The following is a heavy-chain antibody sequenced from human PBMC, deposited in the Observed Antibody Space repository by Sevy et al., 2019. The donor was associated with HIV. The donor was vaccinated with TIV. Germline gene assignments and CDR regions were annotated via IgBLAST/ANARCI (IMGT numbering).Heavy chain of an antibody. CDR2: MSPNSGNT. CDR1: GYTFSSYD. D-gene: IGHD4-17*01. V-gene: IGHV1-8*01. Sequence: ASVKVSCKASGYTFSSYDINWVRQATGQGLEWMGWMSPNSGNTGYAESFQGRVTMTRNTSISTAYLELSSLTSDDTGVYYCARLFYGENYYIDYWGQGTLVTVSS. J-gene: IGHJ4*02. CDR3: ARLFYGENYYIDY.